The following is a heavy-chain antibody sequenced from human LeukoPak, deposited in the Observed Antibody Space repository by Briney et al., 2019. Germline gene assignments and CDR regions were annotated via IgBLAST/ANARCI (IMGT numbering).Heavy chain of an antibody. J-gene: IGHJ4*02. V-gene: IGHV3-23*01. CDR2: ISGGGGST. Sequence: GGSLRLSCAASGFTFSSYAMSWVRQAPGKGLEWVSAISGGGGSTYYADSVKGRFTISRDNSKNTLYLQRDSLRAEATAVYYWASDAGARLGGVDYWGQGTMVTVSS. CDR3: ASDAGARLGGVDY. D-gene: IGHD3-10*01. CDR1: GFTFSSYA.